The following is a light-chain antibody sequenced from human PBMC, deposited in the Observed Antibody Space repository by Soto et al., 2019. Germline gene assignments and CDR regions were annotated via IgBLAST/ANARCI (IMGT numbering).Light chain of an antibody. CDR2: DVT. J-gene: IGLJ2*01. CDR1: SSDVGAYNY. Sequence: QSVLTQPASVSGSPGQSITISCTGTSSDVGAYNYVSWYQQHPGKAPKLMIYDVTNRPSGVSSRFSGSKSGNTASLTISGLQAEDEADYYCSSYAGSSFAIFGGGTKLTVL. V-gene: IGLV2-14*01. CDR3: SSYAGSSFAI.